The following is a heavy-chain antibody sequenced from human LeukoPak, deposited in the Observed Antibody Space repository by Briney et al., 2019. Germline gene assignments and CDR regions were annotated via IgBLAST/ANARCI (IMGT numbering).Heavy chain of an antibody. CDR2: IYHSGST. Sequence: SQTLSLTCNVSGDSITNGDYYWPWIRQSPGEGLEWLVYIYHSGSTLYLPSLESRLSLSVDTSKNQFSLTLTSVTAADSAVFYCARGVRGRKWYYFDSWGRGTLVTVSS. J-gene: IGHJ4*02. CDR1: GDSITNGDYY. CDR3: ARGVRGRKWYYFDS. D-gene: IGHD2-15*01. V-gene: IGHV4-30-4*01.